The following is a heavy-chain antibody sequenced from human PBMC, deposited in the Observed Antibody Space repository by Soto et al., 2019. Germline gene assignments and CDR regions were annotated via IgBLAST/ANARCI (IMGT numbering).Heavy chain of an antibody. D-gene: IGHD3-22*01. Sequence: SVKVSCKASEDTFRNYAISWVRQAPGQGLEWMGGIIPIVGTANYAQKFQGRVTITAXTXXNXXXLXLXXLRXEXTAVYYCASTKYDSSAYYYWYLGLWGRGTLVTVS. CDR2: IIPIVGTA. V-gene: IGHV1-69*06. CDR1: EDTFRNYA. J-gene: IGHJ2*01. CDR3: ASTKYDSSAYYYWYLGL.